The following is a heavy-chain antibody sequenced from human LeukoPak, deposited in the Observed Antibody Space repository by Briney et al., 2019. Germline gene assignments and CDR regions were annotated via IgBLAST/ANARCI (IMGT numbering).Heavy chain of an antibody. J-gene: IGHJ4*02. CDR2: ISGSGTST. D-gene: IGHD2-15*01. Sequence: QSGGSLRLSCTASGFTFSSYAMHWVRQAPGKGLEWVSGISGSGTSTYYADSVKGRFTISRDNSKNTLFVQMNSLRAEDTAIYYCAKDRVVVVAAALYFDSWGQGTLVTVSS. CDR1: GFTFSSYA. V-gene: IGHV3-23*01. CDR3: AKDRVVVVAAALYFDS.